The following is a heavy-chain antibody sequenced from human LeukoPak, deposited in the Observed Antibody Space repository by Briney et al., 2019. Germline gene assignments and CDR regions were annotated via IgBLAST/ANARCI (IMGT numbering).Heavy chain of an antibody. CDR1: GGSISSGSYY. J-gene: IGHJ4*02. CDR2: INTSGST. Sequence: PSETLSLTCTVSGGSISSGSYYWSWNRQPAGKGLEWIGRINTSGSTNYNPSLKSRVTISVDTSKNQFSLKLTSVTAADTAVYYCAERGSGWYFHNWGQGTLVTVSS. V-gene: IGHV4-61*02. CDR3: AERGSGWYFHN. D-gene: IGHD6-19*01.